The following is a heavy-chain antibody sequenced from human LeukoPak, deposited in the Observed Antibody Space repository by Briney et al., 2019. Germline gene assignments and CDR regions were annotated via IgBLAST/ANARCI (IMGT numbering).Heavy chain of an antibody. J-gene: IGHJ5*02. V-gene: IGHV1-69*01. CDR3: ARHRAYSSSWYNWFDP. CDR1: GGTFSSYA. D-gene: IGHD6-13*01. Sequence: SVEVSCKASGGTFSSYAISWVRQAPGQGLEWMGGIIPIFGTANYAQKFQGRVTITADESTSTAYMELSSLRSEDTAVYYCARHRAYSSSWYNWFDPWGQGTLVTVSS. CDR2: IIPIFGTA.